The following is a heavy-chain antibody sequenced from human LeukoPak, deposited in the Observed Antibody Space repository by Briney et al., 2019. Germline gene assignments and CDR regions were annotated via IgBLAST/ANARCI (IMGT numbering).Heavy chain of an antibody. V-gene: IGHV1-69*04. D-gene: IGHD2-2*03. CDR2: IIPILAIA. J-gene: IGHJ5*02. CDR3: VRVGGAGYCSSTSCYGWWFDP. Sequence: SVKVSCKASGGTFSSYAISWVRQAPGQGLEWMGRIIPILAIANYAQKFQGRVTITADESTSTAYMELSSLRSEDTAVYYCVRVGGAGYCSSTSCYGWWFDPWGQGTLVTVSS. CDR1: GGTFSSYA.